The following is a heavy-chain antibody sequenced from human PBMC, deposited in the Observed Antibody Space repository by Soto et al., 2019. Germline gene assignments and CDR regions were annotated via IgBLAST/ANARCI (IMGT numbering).Heavy chain of an antibody. CDR3: ARVPDTAMDGSGLDY. V-gene: IGHV4-39*07. CDR1: GDSICNSGNY. D-gene: IGHD5-18*01. Sequence: SETLSLTCSVSGDSICNSGNYWGWLRRPPGKGLEWIGSMDYSGDTSYNPSLRSRVTISVATPKNQFSLKLSSVTAADTAVYYCARVPDTAMDGSGLDYWGQGTRVTVSS. CDR2: MDYSGDT. J-gene: IGHJ4*02.